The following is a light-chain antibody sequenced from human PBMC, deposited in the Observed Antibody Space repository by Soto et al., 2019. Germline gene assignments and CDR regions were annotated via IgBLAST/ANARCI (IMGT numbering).Light chain of an antibody. V-gene: IGKV1-5*01. CDR2: DAS. J-gene: IGKJ2*01. CDR3: QQYNSYPYT. CDR1: QSISTW. Sequence: DIPMTQSPSTLSASVGDRVTITCRASQSISTWLAWYQQKPGKAPKLLIYDASSLESGVPSRFGGSGAGTEFTLTISSLQPDDFATYCCQQYNSYPYTFGQGTKLEIK.